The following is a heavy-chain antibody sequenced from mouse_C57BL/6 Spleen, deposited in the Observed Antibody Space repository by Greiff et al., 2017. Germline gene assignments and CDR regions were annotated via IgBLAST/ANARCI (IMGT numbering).Heavy chain of an antibody. Sequence: VQLQQPGPELVKPGASVKMSCKASGYTFTGYNMHWVKQRHGKGLEWIGDINPHNGGTNYNEKFKGKATLTVDTSSSTAYMELSSLTSEEAAVYYCARRVYYGGSRYWYFDYWGTGTTLTVSS. J-gene: IGHJ1*03. D-gene: IGHD1-1*01. CDR1: GYTFTGYN. CDR2: INPHNGGT. V-gene: IGHV1-53*01. CDR3: ARRVYYGGSRYWYFDY.